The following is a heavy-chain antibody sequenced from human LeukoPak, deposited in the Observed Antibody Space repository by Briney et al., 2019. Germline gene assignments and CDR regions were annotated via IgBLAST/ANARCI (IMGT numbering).Heavy chain of an antibody. CDR2: ISSTAATT. J-gene: IGHJ2*01. CDR1: GFTFSSFA. CDR3: ARDGSEMDWYFDL. D-gene: IGHD5-24*01. Sequence: PGGSLRLSCAASGFTFSSFAMSWVRQAPGQGLEWVSSISSTAATTYYADSVKGRFTISRDNAKNSLYLQMNSLRAEDTAVYYCARDGSEMDWYFDLWGRGTLVTVSS. V-gene: IGHV3-23*01.